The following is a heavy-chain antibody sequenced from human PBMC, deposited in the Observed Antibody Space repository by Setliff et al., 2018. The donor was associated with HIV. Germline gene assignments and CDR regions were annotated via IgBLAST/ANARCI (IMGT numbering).Heavy chain of an antibody. CDR1: GASVTSSSYY. CDR3: ATHYGSGSYYNY. D-gene: IGHD3-10*01. Sequence: TLSLTCSVSGASVTSSSYYWGWIRQPPGKGLGWIGSIYYGGNTYSNPSLRSRLSISLDTSKNQFSLELYSVTAADTAVYYCATHYGSGSYYNYWGQGMLVTVSS. J-gene: IGHJ4*02. CDR2: IYYGGNT. V-gene: IGHV4-39*01.